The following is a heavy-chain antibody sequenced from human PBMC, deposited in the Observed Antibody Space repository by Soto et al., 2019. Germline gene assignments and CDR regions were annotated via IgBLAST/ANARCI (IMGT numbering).Heavy chain of an antibody. CDR3: ARESSGYYKLDY. CDR1: GFTFSSYA. Sequence: GGSLRLSCAASGFTFSSYAMHWVRQAPGKGLEWVAVISYDGSNKYYADSVKGRFTISRDNSKNTLYLQMNSLRAEDTAVYYCARESSGYYKLDYWGQGTLVTVSS. J-gene: IGHJ4*02. V-gene: IGHV3-30-3*01. D-gene: IGHD3-22*01. CDR2: ISYDGSNK.